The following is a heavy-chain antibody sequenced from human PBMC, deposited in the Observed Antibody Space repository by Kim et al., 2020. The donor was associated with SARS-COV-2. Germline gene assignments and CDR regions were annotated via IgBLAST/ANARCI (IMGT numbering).Heavy chain of an antibody. CDR2: ISSSGGTT. Sequence: GGSLRLSCAASGFTFSSYAMSWVRQAPGKGLEWVSAISSSGGTTKYADSVKGRFTISRDNARNTLYLQMNSLRAEDTAIYYCAKDRGVLSYYYEFDYWGQGALVTVSS. D-gene: IGHD3-22*01. CDR1: GFTFSSYA. J-gene: IGHJ4*02. CDR3: AKDRGVLSYYYEFDY. V-gene: IGHV3-23*01.